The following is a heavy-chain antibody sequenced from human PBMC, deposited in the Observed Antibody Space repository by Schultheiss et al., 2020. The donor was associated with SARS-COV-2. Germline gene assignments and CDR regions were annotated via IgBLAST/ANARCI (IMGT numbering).Heavy chain of an antibody. V-gene: IGHV1-69*13. D-gene: IGHD5-12*01. CDR1: GGTFSSYA. J-gene: IGHJ6*02. CDR3: ARGSTYSGYDYYYYYGMDV. CDR2: IIPIFGTA. Sequence: SVKVSCKASGGTFSSYAISWVRQAPGQGLEWMGGIIPIFGTANYAQKFQGRVTITADESTSTAYMELSSLRSEDTAVYYCARGSTYSGYDYYYYYGMDVWGQGTTVTVFS.